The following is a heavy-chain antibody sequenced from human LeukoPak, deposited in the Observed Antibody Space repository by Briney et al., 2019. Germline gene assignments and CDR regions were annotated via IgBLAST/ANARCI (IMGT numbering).Heavy chain of an antibody. CDR2: MKPNTGNT. CDR1: TDTFINYD. D-gene: IGHD4-11*01. CDR3: AVTPSNLSHLDK. Sequence: ASVKVSCKASTDTFINYDINWVRQATGQALEWIGWMKPNTGNTGYAQNFQGRVTMTRDTSISTAHMELSSLRPEDTAVYYCAVTPSNLSHLDKWGQGTLVTISS. J-gene: IGHJ4*02. V-gene: IGHV1-8*01.